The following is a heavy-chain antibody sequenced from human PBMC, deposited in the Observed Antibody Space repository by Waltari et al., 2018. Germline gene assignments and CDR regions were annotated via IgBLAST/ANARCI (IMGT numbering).Heavy chain of an antibody. Sequence: QVQLQESGPGLGKPSETLSLTCPVSGGSICSHFCSWIRQPPGKGLEWIGYIYYSGSTNYNPSLKSRVTISVDTSKNQFSLKRSSVTAADTAVYYCARVLAAALGLFDLWGRGTLVTVSS. V-gene: IGHV4-59*11. CDR1: GGSICSHF. CDR2: IYYSGST. CDR3: ARVLAAALGLFDL. J-gene: IGHJ2*01. D-gene: IGHD6-13*01.